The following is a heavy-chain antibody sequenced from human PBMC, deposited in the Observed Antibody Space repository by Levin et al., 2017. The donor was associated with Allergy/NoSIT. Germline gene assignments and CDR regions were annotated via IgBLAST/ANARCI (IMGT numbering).Heavy chain of an antibody. V-gene: IGHV4-39*07. D-gene: IGHD3-10*01. CDR1: GGSISSSSYF. CDR3: ARGLPHLYGSGSYSFDY. CDR2: IYYSGST. J-gene: IGHJ4*02. Sequence: SQTLSLPCTVSGGSISSSSYFWGWLRQPPGKGLQWIGTIYYSGSTYFNPSLKSRVTIPLATSKNQFSLTLRSVTAADTAVYYCARGLPHLYGSGSYSFDYWGQGTLVTVSS.